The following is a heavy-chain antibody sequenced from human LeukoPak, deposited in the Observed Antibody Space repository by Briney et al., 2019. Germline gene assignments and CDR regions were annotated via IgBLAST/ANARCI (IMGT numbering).Heavy chain of an antibody. CDR2: ISSSSSYI. J-gene: IGHJ4*02. V-gene: IGHV3-21*01. CDR1: GFTFSSYW. CDR3: ARDFCSSTSCYKGPYYFDY. Sequence: GGSLRLSCAASGFTFSSYWMHWVRQAPGKGLEWVSSISSSSSYIYYADSVKGRFTISRDNAKNSLYLQMNSLRAEDTAVYYCARDFCSSTSCYKGPYYFDYWGQGTLVTVSS. D-gene: IGHD2-2*02.